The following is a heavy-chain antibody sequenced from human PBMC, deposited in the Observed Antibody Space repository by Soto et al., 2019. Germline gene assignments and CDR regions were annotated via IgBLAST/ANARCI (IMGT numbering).Heavy chain of an antibody. CDR2: IYPGDSDT. V-gene: IGHV5-51*01. D-gene: IGHD6-13*01. Sequence: PGESLKISCKGSGYSFTSYWIGWVRQMPGKGLEWMGIIYPGDSDTRYSPSFQGQVTISADKSISTAYLQWSSLKASDTAMYYCATLPGSSSWYLGAFDIWGQGTMVTVSS. J-gene: IGHJ3*02. CDR3: ATLPGSSSWYLGAFDI. CDR1: GYSFTSYW.